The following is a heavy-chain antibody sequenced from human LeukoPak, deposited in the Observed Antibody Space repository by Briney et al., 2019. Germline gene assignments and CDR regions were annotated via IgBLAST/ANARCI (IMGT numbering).Heavy chain of an antibody. V-gene: IGHV3-21*01. J-gene: IGHJ4*02. CDR1: GFTLCYYS. CDR2: IGSSSTYI. CDR3: AASTKYTAMVDY. Sequence: PGGSLRLSCAASGFTLCYYSMNWVRRAPGKGLERVSSIGSSSTYIYYTDSVKGRFTISRDNAKNSLYLQMNSLRAEDTAVYYCAASTKYTAMVDYWGQGTLVTVSS. D-gene: IGHD5-18*01.